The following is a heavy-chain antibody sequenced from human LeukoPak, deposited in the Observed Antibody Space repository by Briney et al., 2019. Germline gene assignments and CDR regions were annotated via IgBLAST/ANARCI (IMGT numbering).Heavy chain of an antibody. V-gene: IGHV4-59*12. CDR1: GGSISSYY. Sequence: SETLSLTCTVSGGSISSYYWSWIRQPPGKGLEWIGYIYYSGSTNYNPSLKSRVTMSVDTSKNQFSLKLSSVTAADTAVYYCARVSHYGDFDYWGQGTLVTVSS. J-gene: IGHJ4*02. CDR2: IYYSGST. CDR3: ARVSHYGDFDY. D-gene: IGHD4-17*01.